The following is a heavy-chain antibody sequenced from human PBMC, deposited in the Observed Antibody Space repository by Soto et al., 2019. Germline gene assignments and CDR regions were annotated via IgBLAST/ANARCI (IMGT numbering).Heavy chain of an antibody. D-gene: IGHD6-19*01. CDR2: IYPGDSDT. CDR1: GYSFTSYW. CDR3: ASQQWPTPNYYYYGMDV. Sequence: GESLKISCKGSGYSFTSYWIGWVRQMPGKGLEWMGIIYPGDSDTRYSPSFQGQVTISADKSISTAYLQWSSLKASDTAMYYCASQQWPTPNYYYYGMDVWGQGTTVTVSS. J-gene: IGHJ6*02. V-gene: IGHV5-51*01.